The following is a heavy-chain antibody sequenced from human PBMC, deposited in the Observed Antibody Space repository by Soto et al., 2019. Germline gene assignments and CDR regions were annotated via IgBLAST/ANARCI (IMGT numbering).Heavy chain of an antibody. CDR2: IYYSGST. J-gene: IGHJ2*01. CDR3: ARGRYSSSFLLWDFDL. Sequence: SETLSLTCTVSGGSISSYYWSWIRQPPGKGLEWIGYIYYSGSTNYNPSLKSRVTISVDTSKNQFSLKLSSVTAADTAVYYCARGRYSSSFLLWDFDLWGRGTLVTVSS. D-gene: IGHD6-13*01. V-gene: IGHV4-59*08. CDR1: GGSISSYY.